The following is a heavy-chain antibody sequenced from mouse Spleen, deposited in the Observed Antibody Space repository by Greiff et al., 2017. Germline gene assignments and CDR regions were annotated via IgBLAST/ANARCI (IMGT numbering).Heavy chain of an antibody. V-gene: IGHV1-18*01. J-gene: IGHJ4*01. CDR3: ARRYYSYYSYDVGGNAMDY. Sequence: EVQLQQSGPELVKPGASVKIPCKASGYTFTDYNMDWVKQSHGKSLEWIGDINPNNGGTIYNQKFKGKATLTVDKSSSTAYMELRSLTSEDTAVYYCARRYYSYYSYDVGGNAMDYWGQGTSVTVSS. CDR1: GYTFTDYN. CDR2: INPNNGGT. D-gene: IGHD2-12*01.